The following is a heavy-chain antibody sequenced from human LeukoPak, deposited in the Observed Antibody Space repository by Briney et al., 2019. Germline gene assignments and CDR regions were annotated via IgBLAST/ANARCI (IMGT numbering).Heavy chain of an antibody. CDR2: ISLSGVT. D-gene: IGHD1-26*01. J-gene: IGHJ4*02. Sequence: SETLSLTCGVSGGSISGTNWWSWVRQPPGQGLEWIGEISLSGVTNYNPSLKSRVTMPLDRSKNHLSLTLASVTAADTAVYYCSRESGAFSPFGYWGQGTLVTVSS. V-gene: IGHV4-4*02. CDR3: SRESGAFSPFGY. CDR1: GGSISGTNW.